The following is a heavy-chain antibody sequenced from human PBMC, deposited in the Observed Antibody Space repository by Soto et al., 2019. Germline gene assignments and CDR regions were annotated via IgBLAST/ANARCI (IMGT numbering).Heavy chain of an antibody. Sequence: QVQLQQWGAGLLKPSETLSLTCAVYGGSFSGYYWSWIRQPPGKGLEWIGEINHSGSTNYNTSLKSRVTILVDTSKNQFSLKLSSVTAADTAVYYCARGDGIAVAGPNGEYFQHWGQGTLVTVSS. CDR3: ARGDGIAVAGPNGEYFQH. D-gene: IGHD6-19*01. CDR1: GGSFSGYY. V-gene: IGHV4-34*01. J-gene: IGHJ1*01. CDR2: INHSGST.